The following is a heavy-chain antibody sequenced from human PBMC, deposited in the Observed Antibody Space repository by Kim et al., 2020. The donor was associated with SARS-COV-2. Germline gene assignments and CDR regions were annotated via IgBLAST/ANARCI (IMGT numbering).Heavy chain of an antibody. CDR1: GYSFTSYW. CDR3: ARPSYGYCSGGSCYTGAFDS. V-gene: IGHV5-10-1*01. J-gene: IGHJ3*02. Sequence: GESLKISCKGSGYSFTSYWISWVRQMPGKGLEWMGRIDPSDSYTNYSPSFQGHVTISADKSISTAYLQWSSLKASDTAMYYCARPSYGYCSGGSCYTGAFDSGGKGTMVTVSS. CDR2: IDPSDSYT. D-gene: IGHD2-15*01.